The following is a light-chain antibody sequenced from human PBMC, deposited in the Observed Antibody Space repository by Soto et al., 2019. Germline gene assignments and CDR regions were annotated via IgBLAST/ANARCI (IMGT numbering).Light chain of an antibody. CDR2: GAS. CDR1: QSVSSSY. CDR3: QQYGISPFT. V-gene: IGKV3-20*01. Sequence: EIVLTQSAGTLSLSPGERATLSCRASQSVSSSYLAWYQQKPGQAPRLLIYGASGRATGIPDRFSGSGSGTDFTLTISRLEPEDFTVYYCQQYGISPFTFGPGTKVDV. J-gene: IGKJ3*01.